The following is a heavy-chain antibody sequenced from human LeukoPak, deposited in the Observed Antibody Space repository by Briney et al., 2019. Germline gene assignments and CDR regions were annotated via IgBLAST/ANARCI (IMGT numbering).Heavy chain of an antibody. D-gene: IGHD3-10*01. J-gene: IGHJ3*02. V-gene: IGHV4-34*01. Sequence: SETLSLTCAAYGGSFSGYYWSWIRQPPGKGLEWIGEINHSGSTNYNPSLKSRVTISVDTSKNQFSLKLSSVTAADTAVYYCARGTPMVRGVIILRYFDIWGQGTMVTVSS. CDR3: ARGTPMVRGVIILRYFDI. CDR2: INHSGST. CDR1: GGSFSGYY.